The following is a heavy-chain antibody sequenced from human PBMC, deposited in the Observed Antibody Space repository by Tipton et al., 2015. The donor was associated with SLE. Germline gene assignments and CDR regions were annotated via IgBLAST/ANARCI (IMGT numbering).Heavy chain of an antibody. Sequence: QLVQSGGGLVQPGGSLRLSCAASGFTFSSYSMNWVRQAPGKGLEWVSYISSSSSTIYYADSVKGRFTISRDNAKNSLYLQMNSLRAEDTAVYYCARYGDYDAFDIWGQGTMVTVSS. CDR1: GFTFSSYS. D-gene: IGHD4-17*01. J-gene: IGHJ3*02. CDR3: ARYGDYDAFDI. V-gene: IGHV3-48*01. CDR2: ISSSSSTI.